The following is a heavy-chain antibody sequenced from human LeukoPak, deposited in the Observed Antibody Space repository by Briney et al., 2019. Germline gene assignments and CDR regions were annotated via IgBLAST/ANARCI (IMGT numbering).Heavy chain of an antibody. V-gene: IGHV3-48*04. Sequence: GGSLRLSCAASGFTFSSYSMNWVRQAPGKGLEWVSYISSSGSTIYYADSAKGRFTISRDNAKNSLYLQMNSLRAEDTAVYYCASGGYYYVDYWGQGTLVTVSS. CDR2: ISSSGSTI. D-gene: IGHD3-22*01. J-gene: IGHJ4*02. CDR3: ASGGYYYVDY. CDR1: GFTFSSYS.